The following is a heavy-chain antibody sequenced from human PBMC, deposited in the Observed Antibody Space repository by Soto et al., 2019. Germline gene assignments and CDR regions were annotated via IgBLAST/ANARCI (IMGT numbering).Heavy chain of an antibody. CDR1: GYTFTSYG. D-gene: IGHD2-2*01. CDR3: ARAELGYCSSTSCYAVGYFDY. CDR2: ISAYNGNT. J-gene: IGHJ4*02. V-gene: IGHV1-18*01. Sequence: ASVKVSCKASGYTFTSYGISWVRQAPGQGLEWMGWISAYNGNTNYAQKLQGRVTMTTDTSTSTAYMELRSLRSDDTAVYYCARAELGYCSSTSCYAVGYFDYWGQGTLVTVSS.